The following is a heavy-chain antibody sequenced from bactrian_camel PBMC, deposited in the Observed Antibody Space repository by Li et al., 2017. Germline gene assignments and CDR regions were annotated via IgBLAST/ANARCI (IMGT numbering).Heavy chain of an antibody. D-gene: IGHD1*01. CDR2: IDHFGGT. CDR1: GYTSSDYT. CDR3: GLDISGLCTKASFLSRADTY. J-gene: IGHJ4*01. V-gene: IGHV3S42*01. Sequence: VQLVESGGGSVQAGGSLRLSCAASGYTSSDYTMGWFRQAPGKDCEGVAAIDHFGGTSYAESVEGRFTISIDSAKKTLTLQMNNLESEDTAMYYCGLDISGLCTKASFLSRADTYWGQGTQVTVS.